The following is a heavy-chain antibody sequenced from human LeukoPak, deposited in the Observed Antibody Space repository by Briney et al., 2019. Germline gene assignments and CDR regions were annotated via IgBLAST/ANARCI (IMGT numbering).Heavy chain of an antibody. CDR1: GFTFSSFA. CDR2: ISGSGGDT. Sequence: GGSLRLSCAASGFTFSSFAMSWVRQAPGKGLEWVSTISGSGGDTYYADSVKGRFIISRDNSETTLYLQMNSLRAEDTAVYYCAKQWFGEQRAYWGQGTLVTVSS. CDR3: AKQWFGEQRAY. V-gene: IGHV3-23*01. D-gene: IGHD3-10*01. J-gene: IGHJ4*02.